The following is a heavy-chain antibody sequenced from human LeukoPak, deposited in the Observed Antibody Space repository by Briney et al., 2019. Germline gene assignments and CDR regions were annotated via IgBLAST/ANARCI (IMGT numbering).Heavy chain of an antibody. J-gene: IGHJ4*02. CDR1: GYIFIGYF. CDR2: INTKNGDT. D-gene: IGHD3-10*01. Sequence: GASVKVSCKTSGYIFIGYFIHWVRHAPGPGLEWIGWINTKNGDTNYAQKFQGGVTMTRDTSIRTVYMEVSRLRYDDTAVYYCARDPDRRGAFFDYWGQGTLVTVSS. CDR3: ARDPDRRGAFFDY. V-gene: IGHV1-2*02.